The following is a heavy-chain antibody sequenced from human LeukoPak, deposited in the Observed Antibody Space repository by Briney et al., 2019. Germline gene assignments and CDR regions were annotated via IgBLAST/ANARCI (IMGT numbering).Heavy chain of an antibody. CDR2: VSPGGYT. J-gene: IGHJ4*02. CDR3: AGIRCGNVNKMFYTH. Sequence: PSETLSLTCAVSGVSISDYYWSWIRQCPGKGLEWIGEVSPGGYTNYNPSLKSRVIISEDPSESHLSLRLRSVTAADTAMYYCAGIRCGNVNKMFYTHWARGTRVTVPS. V-gene: IGHV4-34*01. CDR1: GVSISDYY. D-gene: IGHD4-23*01.